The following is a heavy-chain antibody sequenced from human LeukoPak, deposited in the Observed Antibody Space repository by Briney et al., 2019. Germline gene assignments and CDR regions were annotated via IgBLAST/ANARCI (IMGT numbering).Heavy chain of an antibody. CDR3: ARARDGHINNWFDP. CDR2: IYYSGST. D-gene: IGHD5-24*01. Sequence: PSETLSLTCTGSGGSINSYYWSWIRQPPGKGLEWIGYIYYSGSTEYNPSLKSRVTISVDTSKNQFSLKMSSVTAADTAVYYCARARDGHINNWFDPWGQGTLVTVSS. J-gene: IGHJ5*02. CDR1: GGSINSYY. V-gene: IGHV4-59*01.